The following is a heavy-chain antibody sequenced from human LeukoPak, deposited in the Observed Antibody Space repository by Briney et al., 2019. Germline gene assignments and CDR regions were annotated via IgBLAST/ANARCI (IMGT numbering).Heavy chain of an antibody. CDR3: ARDIATGYSYGDYYYYYGMDV. J-gene: IGHJ6*02. V-gene: IGHV1-18*01. Sequence: EASVTVSCTASGYTFTSYGISWVRPAPGQGLEGMGWISAYNVNTNYAQKLQGRVTMTTDTSTSTAYMELRRLRSDDTAVYYCARDIATGYSYGDYYYYYGMDVWGQGTTVTVSS. CDR1: GYTFTSYG. D-gene: IGHD5-18*01. CDR2: ISAYNVNT.